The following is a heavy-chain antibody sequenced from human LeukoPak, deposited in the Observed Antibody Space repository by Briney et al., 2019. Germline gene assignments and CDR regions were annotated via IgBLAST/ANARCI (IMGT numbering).Heavy chain of an antibody. J-gene: IGHJ4*02. CDR1: GFSFTDYP. Sequence: GGSLRLSCATSGFSFTDYPMNWVRQAPGKGLEWISNIRTTAEGAKYAYYADSVKGRATISRDDGKNTLYLHMNSLRDDDTAVYYCATDQRYAFDYWGQGILVTVSS. D-gene: IGHD3-9*01. CDR2: IRTTAEGAKYA. CDR3: ATDQRYAFDY. V-gene: IGHV3-48*02.